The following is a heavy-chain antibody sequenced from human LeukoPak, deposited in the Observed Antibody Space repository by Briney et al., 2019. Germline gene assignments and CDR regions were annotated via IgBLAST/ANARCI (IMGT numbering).Heavy chain of an antibody. D-gene: IGHD3-3*01. Sequence: GGSLRLSCAASGFTFSSYAMHWVRQAPGKGLEWVAVISYDGSNKYYADSVKGRFTISRDNSKNTLYLQMNSLRAEDTAVYYCARDGIYDFWSGYSYYYYYMDVWGKGTTVTVSS. J-gene: IGHJ6*03. CDR3: ARDGIYDFWSGYSYYYYYMDV. CDR1: GFTFSSYA. CDR2: ISYDGSNK. V-gene: IGHV3-30-3*01.